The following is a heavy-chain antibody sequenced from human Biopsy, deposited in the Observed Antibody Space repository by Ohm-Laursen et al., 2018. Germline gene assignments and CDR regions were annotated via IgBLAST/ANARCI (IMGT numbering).Heavy chain of an antibody. CDR2: ISSSGSPA. J-gene: IGHJ4*02. V-gene: IGHV3-48*03. Sequence: SLRLSCTASGFTFSTYEMNWVRQAPGKGLEWVSYISSSGSPAYYSDSVKGRFTVSRDNAKNSIYLQMNSLRAEDTAVYYCEGYYYDVSGSYFDFWGQGALLTVSS. D-gene: IGHD3-22*01. CDR1: GFTFSTYE. CDR3: EGYYYDVSGSYFDF.